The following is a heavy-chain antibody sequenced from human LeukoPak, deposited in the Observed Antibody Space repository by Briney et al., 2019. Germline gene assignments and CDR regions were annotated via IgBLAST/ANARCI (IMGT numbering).Heavy chain of an antibody. CDR2: ISTDGSTT. CDR3: ARYNGGGRAFDI. D-gene: IGHD2-8*01. Sequence: PGGSLRLSCAASGFTFSSYWMHWVRQAPGKGLVWVSRISTDGSTTTYADSVKGRFTISRDNAKNTAYLQMNSLRAEDTAVYYCARYNGGGRAFDIWGQGTMVTVSS. CDR1: GFTFSSYW. V-gene: IGHV3-74*01. J-gene: IGHJ3*02.